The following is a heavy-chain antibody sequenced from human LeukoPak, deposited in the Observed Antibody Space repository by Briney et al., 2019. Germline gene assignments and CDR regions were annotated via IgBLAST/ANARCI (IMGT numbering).Heavy chain of an antibody. Sequence: SETLSLTCAVSDYSISSAYYWGWIRQPPGKGLEWIGSIYHSGSTDYNPSLKSRVTISVDTSKNQFSLKLRSVTAADTAVYYCARDQAYCGGDCYFDFWGQGTLVTVSA. CDR3: ARDQAYCGGDCYFDF. CDR2: IYHSGST. D-gene: IGHD2-21*02. V-gene: IGHV4-38-2*02. CDR1: DYSISSAYY. J-gene: IGHJ4*02.